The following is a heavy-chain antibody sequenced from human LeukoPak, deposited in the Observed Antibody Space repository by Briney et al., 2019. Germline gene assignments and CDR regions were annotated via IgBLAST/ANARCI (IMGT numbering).Heavy chain of an antibody. J-gene: IGHJ6*03. CDR1: GFTFSSYE. CDR2: ISSSGSTI. D-gene: IGHD5-18*01. CDR3: ARDLYSYAFYYMDV. V-gene: IGHV3-48*03. Sequence: GSLRLSCAASGFTFSSYEMNWVRQAPGKGLEWVSYISSSGSTIYYADSVKGRFTISRDNAKNSLYLQMNSLRAEDTAVYYCARDLYSYAFYYMDVWGKGTTVTVSS.